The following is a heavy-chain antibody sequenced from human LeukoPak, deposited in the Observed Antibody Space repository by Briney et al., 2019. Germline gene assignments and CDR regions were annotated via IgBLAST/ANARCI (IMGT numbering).Heavy chain of an antibody. D-gene: IGHD3-9*01. Sequence: ASVKASCKASGYTFTIYGISWVRQAPGQWLEWVGWISAYKSNTNYAQKLQGRVTMTTDTSTSTAYMELRSLRSDDTAVYYCASSPRILTGYYRDYYYYYGMDVWGQGTTVTVSS. CDR3: ASSPRILTGYYRDYYYYYGMDV. V-gene: IGHV1-18*01. J-gene: IGHJ6*02. CDR2: ISAYKSNT. CDR1: GYTFTIYG.